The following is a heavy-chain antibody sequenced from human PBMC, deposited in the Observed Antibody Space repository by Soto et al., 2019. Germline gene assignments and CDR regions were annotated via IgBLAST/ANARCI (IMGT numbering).Heavy chain of an antibody. CDR2: TNGNLGTG. J-gene: IGHJ4*02. Sequence: QVQLVQSGAEVKRPGSSVKVSCKASGGTFSSYPISWVRQAPGQGLEWMGGTNGNLGTGNYAQKFRGRLTLSTDISTTTPYMERSILTAEDTAVYYCASRDSHGFCRYLDNWAQGTLVTVSS. D-gene: IGHD4-17*01. CDR3: ASRDSHGFCRYLDN. V-gene: IGHV1-69*06. CDR1: GGTFSSYP.